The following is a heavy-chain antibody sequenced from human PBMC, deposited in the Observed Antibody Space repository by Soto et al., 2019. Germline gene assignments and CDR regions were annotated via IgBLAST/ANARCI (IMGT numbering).Heavy chain of an antibody. Sequence: GGSLRLSCAASGFTFSSYSMNWVRQAPGKGLEWVSYISSSSSTIYYADSVKGRFTISRDNAKNSLYLQMNSLRAEDTAVYYCAVSDYGDYVGYFDYWGQGTLVTVSS. V-gene: IGHV3-48*01. J-gene: IGHJ4*02. CDR2: ISSSSSTI. D-gene: IGHD4-17*01. CDR1: GFTFSSYS. CDR3: AVSDYGDYVGYFDY.